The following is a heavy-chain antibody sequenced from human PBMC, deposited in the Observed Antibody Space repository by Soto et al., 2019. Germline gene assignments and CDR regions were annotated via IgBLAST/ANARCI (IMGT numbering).Heavy chain of an antibody. CDR2: ISAYNGNT. CDR3: ARALDYDFWSGYYYFDY. J-gene: IGHJ4*02. V-gene: IGHV1-18*01. Sequence: SVKVSCKASGYTFTSYGISWVRQAPGQGLEWMGWISAYNGNTNYAQKLQGRVTMTTDTSTSTAYMELRSLRSDDTAVYYCARALDYDFWSGYYYFDYWGQGTLVTVSS. CDR1: GYTFTSYG. D-gene: IGHD3-3*01.